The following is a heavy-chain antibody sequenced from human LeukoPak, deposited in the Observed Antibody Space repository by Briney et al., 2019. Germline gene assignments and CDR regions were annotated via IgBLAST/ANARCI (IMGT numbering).Heavy chain of an antibody. CDR3: ARGVYVNWFDP. J-gene: IGHJ5*02. Sequence: PSETLSLTCTVSGGSISSYYWSWIRQPPGKGLEWIGYIYYSGSTNYNPSLKSRVTISVDTSKNQFSLKLSSVTAADTAVYYCARGVYVNWFDPWGQGALVTVSS. D-gene: IGHD2-8*01. V-gene: IGHV4-59*01. CDR2: IYYSGST. CDR1: GGSISSYY.